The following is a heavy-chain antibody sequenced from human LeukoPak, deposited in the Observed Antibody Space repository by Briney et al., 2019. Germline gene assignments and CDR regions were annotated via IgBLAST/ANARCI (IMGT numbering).Heavy chain of an antibody. CDR3: ARVCEYWFDP. CDR1: GGSISSGGYS. J-gene: IGHJ5*02. V-gene: IGHV4-30-2*05. CDR2: IYHSGST. D-gene: IGHD2-21*01. Sequence: PSQTLSLTCAVSGGSISSGGYSWSWIRQPPGKGLEWIGYIYHSGSTYYNPSLKSRVTISVDTSKNQFSLKLSSVTAADTAVYYCARVCEYWFDPWGQGTLVTVSS.